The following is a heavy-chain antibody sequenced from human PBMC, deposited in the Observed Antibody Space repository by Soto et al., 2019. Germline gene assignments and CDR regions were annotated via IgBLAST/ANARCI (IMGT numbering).Heavy chain of an antibody. J-gene: IGHJ4*02. CDR3: AIGTSPFDY. D-gene: IGHD1-7*01. CDR2: IIPILGIA. CDR1: GGTFSSYT. V-gene: IGHV1-69*02. Sequence: QVQLVQSGAEVKKPGSSVKVSCKASGGTFSSYTISWVRQAPGQGLEWMGRIIPILGIANYAQNFQGRVTITEEKSPRPAYMELSSLRSEDTAVYYCAIGTSPFDYWGQGTLVTVSS.